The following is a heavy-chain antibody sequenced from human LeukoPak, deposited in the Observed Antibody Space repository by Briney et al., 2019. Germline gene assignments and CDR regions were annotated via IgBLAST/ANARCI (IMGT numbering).Heavy chain of an antibody. CDR1: GVSLNNYY. V-gene: IGHV4-34*01. CDR3: ARGYSRVLIDY. Sequence: SETLSLTCAVSGVSLNNYYWSWIRQPPGKGLEWIGEIQQSTRSNYNPSLKSRVTISADTSKNHLFLKLTSVTAADTAVYYCARGYSRVLIDYWGRGTLVTVSS. CDR2: IQQSTRS. J-gene: IGHJ4*02. D-gene: IGHD4-11*01.